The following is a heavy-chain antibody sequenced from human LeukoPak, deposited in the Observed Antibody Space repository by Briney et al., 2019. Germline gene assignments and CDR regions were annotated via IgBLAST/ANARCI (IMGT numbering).Heavy chain of an antibody. CDR2: ISYNGRNK. CDR3: ARVRAHDYDTSGEHALDY. Sequence: GGSLRLSCAVSGLTFSSSWMDWVRQAPGKGLEWVAVISYNGRNKYVADSVKGRFTIARDNLRSRLYVQMNNLRVEDTAVYYCARVRAHDYDTSGEHALDYWGLGTLVTVSP. J-gene: IGHJ4*02. CDR1: GLTFSSSW. V-gene: IGHV3-30*13. D-gene: IGHD3-22*01.